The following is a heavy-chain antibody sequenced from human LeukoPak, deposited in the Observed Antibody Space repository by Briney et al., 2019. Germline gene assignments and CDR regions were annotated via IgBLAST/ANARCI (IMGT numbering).Heavy chain of an antibody. J-gene: IGHJ4*02. CDR2: IYYSGST. CDR3: ARWEYSSSLDY. D-gene: IGHD6-6*01. Sequence: PSETLSLTCTVSGGSISSYYWSWIRQPPGKGLEWIGYIYYSGSTNYNPSLKSRVTISVDTSKNQFSLKLSSVTAADTAVYYCARWEYSSSLDYWGQGTLVTVSS. CDR1: GGSISSYY. V-gene: IGHV4-59*08.